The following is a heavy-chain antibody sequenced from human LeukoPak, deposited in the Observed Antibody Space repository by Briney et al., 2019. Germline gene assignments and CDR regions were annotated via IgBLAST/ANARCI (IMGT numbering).Heavy chain of an antibody. J-gene: IGHJ4*02. CDR1: GYTFTRFG. CDR3: ERWSGGTTISAVGDFDY. D-gene: IGHD3-3*01. V-gene: IGHV1-18*01. CDR2: ISGYNGNT. Sequence: GASVKVSCKTSGYTFTRFGISWVRQAPGQGLEWVGWISGYNGNTNYAQKFQGRVTLTTDTSTTTAYMELRSLRSDDTAVYYCERWSGGTTISAVGDFDYWGQGTLVTVSS.